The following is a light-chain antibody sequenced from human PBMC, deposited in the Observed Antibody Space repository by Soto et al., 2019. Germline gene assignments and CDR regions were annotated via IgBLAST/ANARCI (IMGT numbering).Light chain of an antibody. J-gene: IGLJ3*02. CDR1: SSNVGGYNY. CDR2: DVT. V-gene: IGLV2-11*01. CDR3: CSYAGTYSWV. Sequence: QSALTQPRSVSGSPGQSVTISCTGTSSNVGGYNYVSWYQQHPGKVPELIIYDVTKRPSGVPDRFSGSKSGNTASLTISGLQGEDEADYYCCSYAGTYSWVFGGGTKLTVL.